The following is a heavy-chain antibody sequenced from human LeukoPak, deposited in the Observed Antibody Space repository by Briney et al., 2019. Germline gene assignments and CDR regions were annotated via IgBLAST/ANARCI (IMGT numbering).Heavy chain of an antibody. D-gene: IGHD5-24*01. CDR3: AKPMALNWSDP. Sequence: PGRSLRLSCAASGFTFSSYGMHWVRQAPGKGLEWVAVISYDGSNKYYADSVKGRSTISRDNSKNTLYLQMNSLRAEDTAVYYCAKPMALNWSDPWGQGTLATVSS. CDR1: GFTFSSYG. V-gene: IGHV3-30*18. J-gene: IGHJ5*02. CDR2: ISYDGSNK.